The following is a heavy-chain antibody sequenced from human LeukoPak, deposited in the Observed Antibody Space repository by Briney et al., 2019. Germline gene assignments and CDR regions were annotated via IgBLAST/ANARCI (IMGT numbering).Heavy chain of an antibody. CDR3: ASGAWYSSSPV. CDR2: IKQDGSEK. J-gene: IGHJ4*02. D-gene: IGHD6-13*01. CDR1: GFTFSSYW. Sequence: PGGSLRLSCAASGFTFSSYWMSWVRQAPGKGLEWVANIKQDGSEKYYVDSVKGRFTISRDNAKNTLYLQMNSLRAEDTAVYYCASGAWYSSSPVWGQGTLVTVSS. V-gene: IGHV3-7*01.